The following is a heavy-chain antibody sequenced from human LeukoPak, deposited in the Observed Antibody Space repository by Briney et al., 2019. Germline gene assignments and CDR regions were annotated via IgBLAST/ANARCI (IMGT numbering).Heavy chain of an antibody. V-gene: IGHV1-69*13. J-gene: IGHJ5*02. D-gene: IGHD1-7*01. CDR2: IIPIFGTA. CDR1: GGTFSSYA. Sequence: SVKVSCKASGGTFSSYAISWVRQAPGQGLEWMGGIIPIFGTANYAQKFQGRVTITADESTSTAYMELSSLRSEDTAVYYCARDQGITGTTGNWFDPWGQGTLVTVSS. CDR3: ARDQGITGTTGNWFDP.